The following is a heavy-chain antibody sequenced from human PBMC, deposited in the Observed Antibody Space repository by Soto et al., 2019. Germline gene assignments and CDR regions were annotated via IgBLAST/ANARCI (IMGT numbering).Heavy chain of an antibody. J-gene: IGHJ3*02. CDR1: GGSISSYY. V-gene: IGHV4-59*01. D-gene: IGHD6-19*01. CDR3: ARGHSSGWIDAFDI. Sequence: SETLSLTCTVSGGSISSYYWSWIRQPPGKGLEWIGYIYYSGSTNYNPSLKSRVTILVDTSKNQFSLKLSSVTAADTAVYYCARGHSSGWIDAFDIWGQGTMVTV. CDR2: IYYSGST.